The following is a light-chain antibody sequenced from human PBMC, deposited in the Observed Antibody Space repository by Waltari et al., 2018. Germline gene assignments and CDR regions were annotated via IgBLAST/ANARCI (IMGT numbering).Light chain of an antibody. CDR3: SSYTSSSTLYV. J-gene: IGLJ1*01. CDR2: EVS. Sequence: QSALTQPASVSGSPGQSITISCTGTRSDVGGYNSVPWYQQHPGKAPKLMIYEVSNRPSGVSNRFSGSKSGNTASLTISGLQAEDEADYYCSSYTSSSTLYVFGTGTKVTVL. CDR1: RSDVGGYNS. V-gene: IGLV2-14*01.